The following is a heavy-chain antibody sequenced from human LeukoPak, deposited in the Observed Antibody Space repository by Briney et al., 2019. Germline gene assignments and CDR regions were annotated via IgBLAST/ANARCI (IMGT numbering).Heavy chain of an antibody. J-gene: IGHJ4*02. CDR2: INHSGST. V-gene: IGHV4-34*01. CDR1: GGSFSGYY. CDR3: ARGLEWLYDDC. D-gene: IGHD3-3*01. Sequence: SETLSLTCAVYGGSFSGYYWSWIRQPPGKGLEWIGEINHSGSTNYNPSLKSRVTISVDTSKNQFSLKLSSVTAADTAVYYCARGLEWLYDDCWGQGTLVTVSS.